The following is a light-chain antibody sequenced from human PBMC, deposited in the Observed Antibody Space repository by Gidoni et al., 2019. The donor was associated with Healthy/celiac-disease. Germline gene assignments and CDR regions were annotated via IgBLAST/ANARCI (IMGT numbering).Light chain of an antibody. V-gene: IGKV1-5*03. CDR1: QSSSSW. J-gene: IGKJ1*01. Sequence: DIQMTPSPSTLSASVGARVTITCRASQSSSSWLAWYQQKPGKAPKLLIYKASSLESGVPSRFSGSGSGTEFTLTISSLQPDDFATYYCQQYNSYWTFGQGTKVEIK. CDR3: QQYNSYWT. CDR2: KAS.